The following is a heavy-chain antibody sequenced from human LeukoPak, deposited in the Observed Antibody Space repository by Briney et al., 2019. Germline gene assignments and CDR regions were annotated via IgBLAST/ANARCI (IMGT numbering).Heavy chain of an antibody. CDR1: GYTFTGYY. D-gene: IGHD3-10*01. V-gene: IGHV1-2*02. CDR3: AREMVRGVGAAFDI. Sequence: ASVKVSCKASGYTFTGYYMHWVRQAPGQGLEWMGWINPNSGGTNYAQKFQGRVTMTRDTSISTAYMELSSLRSEDTAVYYCAREMVRGVGAAFDIWGQGTMVTVSS. CDR2: INPNSGGT. J-gene: IGHJ3*02.